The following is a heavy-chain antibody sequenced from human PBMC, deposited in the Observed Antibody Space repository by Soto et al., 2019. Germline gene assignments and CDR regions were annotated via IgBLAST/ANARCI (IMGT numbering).Heavy chain of an antibody. J-gene: IGHJ6*02. V-gene: IGHV1-2*04. CDR3: ARDQGDYSIAHYYYYGMDV. Sequence: ASVKVSCKASGYTSTGYYMHWVRQAPGQGLEWMGWINPNSGGTNYAQKFQGWVTMTRDTSISTAYMELSRLRSDDTAVYYCARDQGDYSIAHYYYYGMDVWGQGTTVTVSS. D-gene: IGHD4-4*01. CDR1: GYTSTGYY. CDR2: INPNSGGT.